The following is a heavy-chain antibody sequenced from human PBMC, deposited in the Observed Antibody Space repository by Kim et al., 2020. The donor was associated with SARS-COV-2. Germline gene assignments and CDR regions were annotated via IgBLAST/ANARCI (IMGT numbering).Heavy chain of an antibody. D-gene: IGHD5-12*01. J-gene: IGHJ4*02. V-gene: IGHV3-11*06. CDR2: ISSSSSYT. Sequence: GGSLRLSCAASGFTFSDYYMSWIRQAPGKGLEWVSYISSSSSYTNYAYSVKGRFTISRDNAKNSLYLQMNSLRAEDTAVYYCARVQSSRDGYNSPFVYWGQGTLVTVSS. CDR1: GFTFSDYY. CDR3: ARVQSSRDGYNSPFVY.